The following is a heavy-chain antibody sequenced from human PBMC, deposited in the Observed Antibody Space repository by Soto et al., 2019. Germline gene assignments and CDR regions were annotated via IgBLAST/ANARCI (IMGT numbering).Heavy chain of an antibody. CDR1: GGSISSYY. J-gene: IGHJ5*02. CDR2: IYYSGST. D-gene: IGHD3-3*01. V-gene: IGHV4-59*01. Sequence: SQTLSLTCTVSGGSISSYYWSWIRQPPGKGLEWIGYIYYSGSTNYNPSLKSRVTISVDTSKNQFSLKLSSVTAADPAVYYCARVGDYDFWSGTFDPWGQGTLVTVSS. CDR3: ARVGDYDFWSGTFDP.